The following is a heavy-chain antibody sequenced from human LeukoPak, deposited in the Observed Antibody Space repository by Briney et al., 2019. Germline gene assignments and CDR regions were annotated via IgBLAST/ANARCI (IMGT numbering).Heavy chain of an antibody. Sequence: GGSLRLSCAASGFTFSNYAMSWVRQAPGKGLEWVSALSGSGYTTYYADSVKGRFTISRDNSKNTLYLQMNNLRAEDTAVYYCAKEVTENNWFDPWGQGTLVSVSS. J-gene: IGHJ5*02. CDR1: GFTFSNYA. CDR2: LSGSGYTT. CDR3: AKEVTENNWFDP. V-gene: IGHV3-23*01. D-gene: IGHD1-14*01.